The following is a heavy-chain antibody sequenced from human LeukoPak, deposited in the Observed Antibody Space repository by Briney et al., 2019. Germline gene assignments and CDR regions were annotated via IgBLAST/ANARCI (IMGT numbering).Heavy chain of an antibody. V-gene: IGHV4-31*03. D-gene: IGHD5-12*01. J-gene: IGHJ6*03. CDR1: GDSISSGGYY. CDR3: ARATRATPWDYYYYMDV. Sequence: SETLSLTCTVSGDSISSGGYYWSWIRQHPGKGLEWIGYIYYSGSTYYNPSLKSRVTISVDTSKNQFSLKLSSVTAADTAVYYCARATRATPWDYYYYMDVWGKGTTVTVSS. CDR2: IYYSGST.